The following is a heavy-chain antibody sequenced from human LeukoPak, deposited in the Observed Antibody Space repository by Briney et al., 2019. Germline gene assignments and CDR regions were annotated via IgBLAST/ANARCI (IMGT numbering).Heavy chain of an antibody. D-gene: IGHD3-9*01. CDR1: GFTFSSYG. Sequence: PGRSLRLSCAASGFTFSSYGMHWVRQAPGRGLEWVSSISSGSSYIYYADSVKGRFTISRDNAKNSLYLQMNSLRAEDTAVYYCARDPAPLLRYFDGGWFDPWGQGTLVTVSS. V-gene: IGHV3-21*01. CDR3: ARDPAPLLRYFDGGWFDP. CDR2: ISSGSSYI. J-gene: IGHJ5*02.